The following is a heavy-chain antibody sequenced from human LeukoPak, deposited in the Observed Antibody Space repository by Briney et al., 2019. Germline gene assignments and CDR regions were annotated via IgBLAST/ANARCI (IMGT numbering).Heavy chain of an antibody. CDR3: ARDLRNDFWSGHNWFDP. CDR1: GYTFTGYY. CDR2: INPNSGGT. D-gene: IGHD3-3*01. J-gene: IGHJ5*02. V-gene: IGHV1-2*02. Sequence: GASVKVSCKASGYTFTGYYIHWVRQAPGQGLEWMGWINPNSGGTNYAQKFQGRVTMTRDTSISTAYMELSRLRSDDTAVYYCARDLRNDFWSGHNWFDPWGQGTLVTVSS.